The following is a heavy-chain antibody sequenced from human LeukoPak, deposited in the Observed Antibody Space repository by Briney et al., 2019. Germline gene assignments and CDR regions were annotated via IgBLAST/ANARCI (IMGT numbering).Heavy chain of an antibody. V-gene: IGHV3-23*01. CDR1: GFTFSTYG. Sequence: GGSLRLSCAASGFTFSTYGMNWVRQAPGKGLEWVSGISGSGGRTYYADSVKGRFTISRDNSKNTLYLQMNSLRAEDTAVYYCAKDGYTEWLGLYYFDYWGQGTLVTVSS. D-gene: IGHD6-19*01. J-gene: IGHJ4*02. CDR3: AKDGYTEWLGLYYFDY. CDR2: ISGSGGRT.